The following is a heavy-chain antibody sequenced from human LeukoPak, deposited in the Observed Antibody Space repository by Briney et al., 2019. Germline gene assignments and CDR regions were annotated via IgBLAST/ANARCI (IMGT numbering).Heavy chain of an antibody. Sequence: SETLSLTCTVSGGSISSYYWSWIRQPPGKGLEWIGYIYTSGSTNYNPSLKSRVTISVDTSKNQFSLKLSSVTAADTAGYYCARGPGEQLVPGYYYYYMDVWGNGTTVTVAS. CDR1: GGSISSYY. CDR2: IYTSGST. CDR3: ARGPGEQLVPGYYYYYMDV. D-gene: IGHD6-6*01. V-gene: IGHV4-4*09. J-gene: IGHJ6*03.